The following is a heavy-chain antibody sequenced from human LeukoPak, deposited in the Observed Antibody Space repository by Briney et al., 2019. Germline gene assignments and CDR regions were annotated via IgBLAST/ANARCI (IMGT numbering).Heavy chain of an antibody. CDR3: ARPYYSNYYYYGMDV. D-gene: IGHD3-22*01. CDR2: IKQDGSEK. Sequence: PGGSLRLSCAASGFTFSSYWMSWVRQAPGKGLEWVANIKQDGSEKYYVDSVKGRFTISRDNSKNTLYLQMNSLRVEDTAVYYCARPYYSNYYYYGMDVWGQGTTVTVSS. CDR1: GFTFSSYW. V-gene: IGHV3-7*04. J-gene: IGHJ6*02.